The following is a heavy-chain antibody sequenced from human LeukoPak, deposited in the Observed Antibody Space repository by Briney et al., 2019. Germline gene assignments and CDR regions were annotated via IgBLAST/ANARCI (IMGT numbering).Heavy chain of an antibody. J-gene: IGHJ3*02. CDR2: ISYSGST. CDR1: GGSINNYY. V-gene: IGHV4-59*01. D-gene: IGHD1-26*01. CDR3: ARDSYTGSRFEDTFDI. Sequence: SETLSLTCTVSGGSINNYYWSWIRQPPGKGLEWIGHISYSGSTNYNPSLKSRVTISVDTSKNQFSLRLSSVTAADTAVYYCARDSYTGSRFEDTFDIWGQGTMVTVSS.